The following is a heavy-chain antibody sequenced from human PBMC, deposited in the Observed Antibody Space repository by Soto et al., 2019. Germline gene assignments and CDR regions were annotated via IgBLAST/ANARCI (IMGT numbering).Heavy chain of an antibody. CDR1: GYSFTSYW. Sequence: PGESLKISCKTSGYSFTSYWIGWVRQMPGKGMEWMGNIYPYDSDTRYSPSFQGQVTISADTSITTAYLQWRGLRASDTAMYFCARHLVGSTRGNFDYWGQGTLVTVSS. CDR3: ARHLVGSTRGNFDY. J-gene: IGHJ4*01. CDR2: IYPYDSDT. V-gene: IGHV5-51*01. D-gene: IGHD2-2*01.